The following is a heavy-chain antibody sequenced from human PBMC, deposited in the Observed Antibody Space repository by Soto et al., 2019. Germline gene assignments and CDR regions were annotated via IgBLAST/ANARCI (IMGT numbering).Heavy chain of an antibody. V-gene: IGHV3-30-3*01. CDR3: ARGRDYLGGDFDY. D-gene: IGHD3-16*01. CDR1: GFTFSNYG. J-gene: IGHJ4*02. Sequence: QVQLVESGGGVVQPGRSLRLSCTASGFTFSNYGMHWVRQAPGKGLKWVAVISYDGSNKYYADSVKDRFTISRDNSKNTLYLQMNSLRAEDTAVYYCARGRDYLGGDFDYWGQGTLVTVSS. CDR2: ISYDGSNK.